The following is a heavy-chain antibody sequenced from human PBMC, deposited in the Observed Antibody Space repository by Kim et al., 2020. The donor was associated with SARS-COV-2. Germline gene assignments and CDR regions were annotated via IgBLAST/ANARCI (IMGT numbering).Heavy chain of an antibody. Sequence: GGSLRLSCAASGFTFSSYSMNWVRQAPGKGLEWVSCITSGGSDIYYADSVKGRFTISRDNAKNSLYLQMNSLRAEDTAVYYCAREVYYSDSSAWTYYFDSWGPGSLLTVSS. D-gene: IGHD3-22*01. V-gene: IGHV3-21*01. J-gene: IGHJ4*02. CDR3: AREVYYSDSSAWTYYFDS. CDR1: GFTFSSYS. CDR2: ITSGGSDI.